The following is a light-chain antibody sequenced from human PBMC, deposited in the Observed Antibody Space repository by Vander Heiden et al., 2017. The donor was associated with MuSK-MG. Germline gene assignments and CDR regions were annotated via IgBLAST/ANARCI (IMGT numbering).Light chain of an antibody. Sequence: QSALTQPASVSGSPGQSITISCTGTSSNIGIYNFVSWYQQPPGKAPKLMIYEVSKRPSGVSDRFSGSKSGNPASLTISGLQAEDEGDYYCCAYAGSFYVYVFGAGTKVTVL. V-gene: IGLV2-23*02. CDR2: EVS. CDR1: SSNIGIYNF. J-gene: IGLJ1*01. CDR3: CAYAGSFYVYV.